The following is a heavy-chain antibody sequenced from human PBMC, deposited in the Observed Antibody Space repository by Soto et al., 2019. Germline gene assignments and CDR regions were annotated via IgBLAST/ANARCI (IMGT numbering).Heavy chain of an antibody. CDR3: TLYCSSTSCYRGYGMDV. D-gene: IGHD2-2*02. CDR2: IRSKAYGGTT. CDR1: GFTFGDYA. Sequence: GGSLILSCTASGFTFGDYAMSWVRQAPGKGLEWVGFIRSKAYGGTTEYAASVKGRFTISRDDSKSIAYLQMNSLKTEDTAVYYCTLYCSSTSCYRGYGMDVWGQGTTVTVSS. J-gene: IGHJ6*02. V-gene: IGHV3-49*04.